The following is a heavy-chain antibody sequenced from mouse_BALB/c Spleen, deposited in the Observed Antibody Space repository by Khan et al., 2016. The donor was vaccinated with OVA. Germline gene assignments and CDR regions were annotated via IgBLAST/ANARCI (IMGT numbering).Heavy chain of an antibody. CDR3: SPIYGGAFDY. D-gene: IGHD1-1*01. J-gene: IGHJ2*01. CDR1: GYSITTDYA. V-gene: IGHV3-2*02. Sequence: EVQRKEEGPGLVKPSQSLSPTCTVTGYSITTDYAWNWIRQFPGSKLEWMGHISYSGNTKYNPSLKSRISITRDTSKNQFFLQLKSVTTEDTASSYCSPIYGGAFDYWGQGPPLTVSS. CDR2: ISYSGNT.